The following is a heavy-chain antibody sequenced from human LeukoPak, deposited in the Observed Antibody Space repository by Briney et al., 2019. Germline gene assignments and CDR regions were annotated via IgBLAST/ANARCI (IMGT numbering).Heavy chain of an antibody. CDR1: GFTFSSYA. CDR3: AKASTRDFWSGSAIDY. J-gene: IGHJ4*02. V-gene: IGHV3-30-3*01. Sequence: GRSLRLSCAASGFTFSSYAMHWVRQAPGKGLEWVAVISYDGSNKYYADSVKGRFTISRDNSKNTLYLQMNSLRAEDTAVYYCAKASTRDFWSGSAIDYWGQGTLVTVSS. D-gene: IGHD3-3*01. CDR2: ISYDGSNK.